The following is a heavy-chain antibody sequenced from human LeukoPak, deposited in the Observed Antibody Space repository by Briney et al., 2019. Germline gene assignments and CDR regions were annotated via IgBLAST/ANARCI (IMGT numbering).Heavy chain of an antibody. CDR3: ARICRDGYNYREYYFDY. J-gene: IGHJ4*02. CDR2: IYPGDSDT. CDR1: GYSFTNYW. V-gene: IGHV5-51*01. Sequence: GESLKISCQGSGYSFTNYWIGWVRQMPGKGLEWMGIIYPGDSDTRYSPSFQGQVTISADKSISTAYLQWSSLKASDTAMYYCARICRDGYNYREYYFDYWGQGTLVTVSS. D-gene: IGHD5-24*01.